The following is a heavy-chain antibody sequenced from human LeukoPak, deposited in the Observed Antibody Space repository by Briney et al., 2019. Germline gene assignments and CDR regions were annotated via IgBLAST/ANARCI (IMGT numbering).Heavy chain of an antibody. CDR2: MNPNSGNT. V-gene: IGHV1-8*01. Sequence: ASVKVSCKASGYTFTSYDINWVRQATGQGLEWMGWMNPNSGNTGYAQKFQGRVTITADESTNTAYMELSSLRSEDTAVYYCARDSSEFRSLIPHWGQGTLVTVSS. CDR1: GYTFTSYD. D-gene: IGHD2-21*01. CDR3: ARDSSEFRSLIPH. J-gene: IGHJ1*01.